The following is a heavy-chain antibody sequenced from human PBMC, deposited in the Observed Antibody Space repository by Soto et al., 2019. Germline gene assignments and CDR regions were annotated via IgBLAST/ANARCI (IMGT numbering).Heavy chain of an antibody. V-gene: IGHV3-23*01. Sequence: PGGSLRLSCAASGFTFSSYAMSWVRQAPGKGLERVSAISGSGCSTYYADSVKGRFTISRDNSKNTLYLQMNSLRAEDTAVYYCAKDARGYSYGNTYYFDSWGQGTLVTV. CDR3: AKDARGYSYGNTYYFDS. D-gene: IGHD5-18*01. CDR1: GFTFSSYA. J-gene: IGHJ4*02. CDR2: ISGSGCST.